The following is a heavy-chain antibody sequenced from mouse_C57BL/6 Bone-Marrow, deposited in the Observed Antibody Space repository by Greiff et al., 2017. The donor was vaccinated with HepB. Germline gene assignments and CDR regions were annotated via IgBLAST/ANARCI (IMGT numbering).Heavy chain of an antibody. CDR1: GYTFTDYE. CDR2: IDPETGGT. CDR3: NGDGRRGAY. D-gene: IGHD2-12*01. V-gene: IGHV1-15*01. Sequence: QVQLKESGAELVRPGASVTLSCKASGYTFTDYEMHWVKQTPVHGLEWIGAIDPETGGTAYNQKFKGKAILTADKSSSTAYMELRSLTSEDSAVYYCNGDGRRGAYWGQGTLVTVSA. J-gene: IGHJ3*01.